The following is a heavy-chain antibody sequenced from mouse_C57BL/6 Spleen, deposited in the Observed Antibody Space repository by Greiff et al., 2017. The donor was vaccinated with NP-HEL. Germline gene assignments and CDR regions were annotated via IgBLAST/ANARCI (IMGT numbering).Heavy chain of an antibody. D-gene: IGHD1-1*01. CDR2: IYPRDGST. CDR3: ARKIYYYGSNFAY. J-gene: IGHJ3*01. Sequence: AQLQQSGPELVKPGASVKLSCKASGYTFTSYDINWVKQRPGQGLEWIGWIYPRDGSTKYNEKFKGKATLTVDTSSSTAYMELHSLTSEDSAVYFCARKIYYYGSNFAYWGQGTLVTVSA. V-gene: IGHV1-85*01. CDR1: GYTFTSYD.